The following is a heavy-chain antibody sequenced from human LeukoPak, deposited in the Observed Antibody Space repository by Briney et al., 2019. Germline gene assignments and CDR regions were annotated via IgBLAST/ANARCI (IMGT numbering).Heavy chain of an antibody. V-gene: IGHV4-59*01. CDR1: GSSISSYY. CDR2: IYYSGST. Sequence: PSETLSLTCTVSGSSISSYYWSWIRQPPGKGLEWIGYIYYSGSTNYNPSLKSRVTISVDTSKNQFSLKLSSVTAADTAVYYCARDLGSGLPRGNYGMDVWGQGTTVTVSS. D-gene: IGHD6-19*01. J-gene: IGHJ6*02. CDR3: ARDLGSGLPRGNYGMDV.